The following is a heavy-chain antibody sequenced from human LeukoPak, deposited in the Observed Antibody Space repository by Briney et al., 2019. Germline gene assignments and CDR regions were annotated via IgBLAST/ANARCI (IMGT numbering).Heavy chain of an antibody. Sequence: ASVKVSCKASGYTFTSYGISWVRQAPGQGLEGMGWISAYNGNTNYAQKLQGRVTMTTDTSTSTAYMELRSLRSDDTAVYYCARDTCSGGSCYWGYWGQGTLVTVSS. V-gene: IGHV1-18*04. CDR2: ISAYNGNT. CDR1: GYTFTSYG. D-gene: IGHD2-15*01. CDR3: ARDTCSGGSCYWGY. J-gene: IGHJ4*02.